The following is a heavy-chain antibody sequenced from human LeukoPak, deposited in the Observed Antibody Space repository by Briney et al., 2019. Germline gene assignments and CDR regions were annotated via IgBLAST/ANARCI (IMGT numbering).Heavy chain of an antibody. Sequence: AGGSLRLSCAASGFTFSSYSMNWVRQAPGKGLEWVSSISSSSSYIYYADSVKGRFTISRDNAKNSLYLQMNSLRAEDTAVHYCARGRYDFWSGYYPPYYFDYWGQGTLVTVSS. CDR2: ISSSSSYI. CDR3: ARGRYDFWSGYYPPYYFDY. CDR1: GFTFSSYS. V-gene: IGHV3-21*01. J-gene: IGHJ4*02. D-gene: IGHD3-3*01.